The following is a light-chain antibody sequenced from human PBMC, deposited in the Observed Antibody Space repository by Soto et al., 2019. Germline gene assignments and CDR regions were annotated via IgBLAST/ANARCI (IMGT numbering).Light chain of an antibody. CDR3: AAWDDSLKGHV. CDR2: TND. V-gene: IGLV1-44*01. J-gene: IGLJ1*01. Sequence: QSVLTQPPSASGTPGQRVTISCSGSSSNIGRNTVHWYQQLPGTAPNVLIYTNDKRPSGVPDRFSGSKSGTSASLAISGLQSEDEADYYCAAWDDSLKGHVFGTGPKVTVL. CDR1: SSNIGRNT.